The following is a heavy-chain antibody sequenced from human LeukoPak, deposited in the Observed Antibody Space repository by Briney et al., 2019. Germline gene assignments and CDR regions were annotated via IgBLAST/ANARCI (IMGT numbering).Heavy chain of an antibody. Sequence: GASVKVSSKASGYTFTSYDINWVRQASGQGLEWMGWMNPNSGNTASAQKFQGRVTMTTNTSISTAYMELTGLRSEDTAMYFCARKGLLGSGKPWFDPWGQGTLVTVSS. CDR2: MNPNSGNT. D-gene: IGHD2-15*01. J-gene: IGHJ5*02. CDR1: GYTFTSYD. CDR3: ARKGLLGSGKPWFDP. V-gene: IGHV1-8*01.